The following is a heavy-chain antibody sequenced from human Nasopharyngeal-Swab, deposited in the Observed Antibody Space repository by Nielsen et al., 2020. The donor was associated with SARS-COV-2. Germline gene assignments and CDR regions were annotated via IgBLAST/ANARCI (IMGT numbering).Heavy chain of an antibody. CDR2: IYWDDDK. CDR1: GFSLSTSGVG. D-gene: IGHD3-10*01. CDR3: AHRSTADGSGAYMDV. Sequence: SGPTLVKPPQTLTLTCTFSGFSLSTSGVGVGWVRQPPGKALEWLALIYWDDDKRYSPSLKSRLAISKDPSKNQVVLTLINMDPVDTATYYCAHRSTADGSGAYMDVWGKGTAVTVSS. J-gene: IGHJ6*03. V-gene: IGHV2-5*02.